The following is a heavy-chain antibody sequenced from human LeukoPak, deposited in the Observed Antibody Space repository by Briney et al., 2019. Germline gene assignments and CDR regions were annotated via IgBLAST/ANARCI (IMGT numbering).Heavy chain of an antibody. D-gene: IGHD3-22*01. J-gene: IGHJ4*02. Sequence: SETLSLTCTVSGASVTTGSYYWGWIRQPAGSGLEGIGHIHTSETMNYNASITSRVRISVETSKNQFSLRLSSVTAADTAMYFCARGILRDYYDSSGFYHRGGVGYWGQGTLVTVSS. V-gene: IGHV4-61*09. CDR2: IHTSETM. CDR3: ARGILRDYYDSSGFYHRGGVGY. CDR1: GASVTTGSYY.